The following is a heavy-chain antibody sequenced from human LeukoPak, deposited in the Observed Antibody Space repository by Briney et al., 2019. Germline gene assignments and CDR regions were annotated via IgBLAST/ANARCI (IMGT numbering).Heavy chain of an antibody. D-gene: IGHD1-26*01. CDR3: AKDRSIGTYYTFDS. CDR2: VSGSGAIA. CDR1: GFTFSSYD. J-gene: IGHJ4*02. Sequence: GGSLRLSCAASGFTFSSYDMNWVRQAPGKGLEWVSTVSGSGAIAYYTDSDKGRFTISRDNSKNTLYLQMSSLTAKDTAVYYCAKDRSIGTYYTFDSWGQGTLVTVSS. V-gene: IGHV3-23*01.